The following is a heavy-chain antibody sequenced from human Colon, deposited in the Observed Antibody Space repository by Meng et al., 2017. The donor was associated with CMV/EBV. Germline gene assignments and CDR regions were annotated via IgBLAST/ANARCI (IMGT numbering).Heavy chain of an antibody. V-gene: IGHV4-59*13. D-gene: IGHD2-21*01. J-gene: IGHJ6*02. CDR2: IYYTGST. Sequence: SETLSLTCTVSGGSISTFFWGWVRQPPGKGLEWIGYIYYTGSTNYNPSLKSRVSISLDTSKNQFSLKLSSVTAADTAVYYCARAADPYCGGDCYPIGTNVVDPDPYYYGMDVWGQGTTVTVSS. CDR1: GGSISTFF. CDR3: ARAADPYCGGDCYPIGTNVVDPDPYYYGMDV.